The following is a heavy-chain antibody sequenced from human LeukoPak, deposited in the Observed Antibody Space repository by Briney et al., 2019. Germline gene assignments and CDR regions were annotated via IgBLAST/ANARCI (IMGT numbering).Heavy chain of an antibody. CDR1: GFTFSSYA. J-gene: IGHJ5*02. D-gene: IGHD1-7*01. CDR3: AKGRQLLDP. Sequence: GGSLRLSCAASGFTFSSYAMSWVRQAPGKGLEWVSSISGSSGTIDYADSVKGRFIISRDNSKNAQYLQMNSLRPEDTAVYYCAKGRQLLDPGGQGTLVTVSS. CDR2: ISGSSGTI. V-gene: IGHV3-23*01.